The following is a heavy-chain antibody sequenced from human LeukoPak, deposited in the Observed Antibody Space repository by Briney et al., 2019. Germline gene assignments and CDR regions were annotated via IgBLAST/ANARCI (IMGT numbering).Heavy chain of an antibody. D-gene: IGHD3-10*02. CDR2: ISSSGSTI. CDR1: GFTFSKNS. J-gene: IGHJ6*04. Sequence: GGSLRLSCAASGFTFSKNSMNWVRQAPGKGLEWVSYISSSGSTIYYADSVKGRFTISRDNAKNSLYLQMNSLRAEDTAVYYCAELGITMIGGVWGKGTTVTISS. CDR3: AELGITMIGGV. V-gene: IGHV3-48*04.